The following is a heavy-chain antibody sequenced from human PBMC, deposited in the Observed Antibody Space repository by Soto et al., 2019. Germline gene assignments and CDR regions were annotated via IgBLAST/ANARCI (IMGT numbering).Heavy chain of an antibody. CDR2: TYYRSKWYN. CDR3: ARAHMVVVPAAIGAPYYYYGMDV. J-gene: IGHJ6*02. Sequence: SQTLSLTCAISGDSVSSNSAAWNWIRQSPSRGLEWLGRTYYRSKWYNDYAVSVKSRITINPDTSKNQFSLQLNSVTPEDTAVYYCARAHMVVVPAAIGAPYYYYGMDVWGQGTTVT. CDR1: GDSVSSNSAA. V-gene: IGHV6-1*01. D-gene: IGHD2-2*01.